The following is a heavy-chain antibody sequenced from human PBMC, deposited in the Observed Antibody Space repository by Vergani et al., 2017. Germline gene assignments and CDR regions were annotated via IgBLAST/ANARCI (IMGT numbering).Heavy chain of an antibody. CDR2: ISWNSNSI. J-gene: IGHJ5*02. D-gene: IGHD2-21*01. V-gene: IGHV3-9*02. CDR3: AKDLCTSAGGGWFDP. Sequence: EVQLEESGGGLVLPGRSLRLSCVASGFTSAGYAMHWVRQAPGKGLEWVSGISWNSNSIGYADSVKGRFTISRDNAKNSLYLQMNSLGAEDTALYYCAKDLCTSAGGGWFDPWGQGTLVTVSS. CDR1: GFTSAGYA.